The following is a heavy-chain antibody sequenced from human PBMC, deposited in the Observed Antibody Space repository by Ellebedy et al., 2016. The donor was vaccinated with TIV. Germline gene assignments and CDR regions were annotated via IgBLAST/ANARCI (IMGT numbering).Heavy chain of an antibody. J-gene: IGHJ3*01. V-gene: IGHV3-23*01. CDR2: ITESGGNT. D-gene: IGHD4-23*01. Sequence: GESLKISCAASAFTFSRYWMYWVRQAPGKGLEWVSSITESGGNTYYADSVKGRFTISRDNSKDTLYLQMNSLRAEETAIYYCARDPVGVGPAFDVWGQGTMVTVSS. CDR1: AFTFSRYW. CDR3: ARDPVGVGPAFDV.